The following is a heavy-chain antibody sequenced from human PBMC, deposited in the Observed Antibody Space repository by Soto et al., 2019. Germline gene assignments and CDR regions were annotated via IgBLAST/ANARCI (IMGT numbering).Heavy chain of an antibody. CDR1: GFTVSSNY. V-gene: IGHV3-53*01. D-gene: IGHD3-3*01. CDR3: AREFFGDGYNYFDY. J-gene: IGHJ4*02. Sequence: PGGSLRLSCAASGFTVSSNYMSWVRQAPGKGLEWVSAIYSGGSTYYADSVKGRFTISRDNSKNTLYLQMNSLRAEDTAVYYCAREFFGDGYNYFDYWGQGTLVTVSS. CDR2: IYSGGST.